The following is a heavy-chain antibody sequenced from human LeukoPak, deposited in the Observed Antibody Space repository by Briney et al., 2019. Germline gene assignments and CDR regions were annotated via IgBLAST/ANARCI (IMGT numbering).Heavy chain of an antibody. J-gene: IGHJ4*02. CDR3: ARGPYGDYIGAFDY. Sequence: PGGSLRLSCAASGFTFSTYSMNWVRQAPGKGLEWVSYISDSSRKIYYADSVKGRFTISRDNAKNSLYLQMNSLRAEDTAVYYCARGPYGDYIGAFDYWGQGTLVTVSS. CDR2: ISDSSRKI. CDR1: GFTFSTYS. V-gene: IGHV3-48*01. D-gene: IGHD4-17*01.